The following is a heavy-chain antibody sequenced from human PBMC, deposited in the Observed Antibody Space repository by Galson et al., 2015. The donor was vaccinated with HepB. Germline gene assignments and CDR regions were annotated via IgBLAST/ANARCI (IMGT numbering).Heavy chain of an antibody. V-gene: IGHV5-51*01. D-gene: IGHD3-3*01. J-gene: IGHJ4*02. CDR3: ASMHRGMYYDFWSGYYDY. CDR2: IYPGDSDT. Sequence: QSGAEVKKPGEFLKISCKGSGYSFTSYWIGWVRQMPGKGLEWMGIIYPGDSDTRYSPSFQGQVTISADKSISTAYLQWSSLKASDTAMYYCASMHRGMYYDFWSGYYDYWGQGTLVTVSS. CDR1: GYSFTSYW.